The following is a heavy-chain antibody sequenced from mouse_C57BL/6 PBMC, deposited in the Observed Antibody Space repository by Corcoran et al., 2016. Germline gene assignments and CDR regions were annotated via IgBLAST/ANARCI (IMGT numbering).Heavy chain of an antibody. CDR1: GYTFTTYG. CDR2: INTYSGVP. V-gene: IGHV9-3*01. CDR3: ARPLVAY. J-gene: IGHJ3*01. Sequence: QIQLVQSGPELKKPGETVKISCKASGYTFTTYGMSWVKQAPGKGLKWMGWINTYSGVPTYADDFKGRFAFSLETSASTAYLQINNLKNEDTATYFCARPLVAYWGQGTLVTVSA.